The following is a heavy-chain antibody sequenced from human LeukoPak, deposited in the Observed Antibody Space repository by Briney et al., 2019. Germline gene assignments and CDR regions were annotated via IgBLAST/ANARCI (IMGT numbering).Heavy chain of an antibody. CDR1: GFTFSSYA. CDR2: ISGSGGST. D-gene: IGHD1-26*01. J-gene: IGHJ4*02. V-gene: IGHV3-23*01. CDR3: AKGGYSGSMFDY. Sequence: GGSLRLSCAASGFTFSSYAMSWVRKAPGKGLEWVSAISGSGGSTYYADSVKGRFTISRDNSKNTLYLQMNSLRAEDTAVYYCAKGGYSGSMFDYWGQGTLVTVSS.